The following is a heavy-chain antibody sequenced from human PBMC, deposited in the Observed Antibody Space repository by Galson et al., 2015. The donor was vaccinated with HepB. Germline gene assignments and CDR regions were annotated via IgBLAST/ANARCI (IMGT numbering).Heavy chain of an antibody. Sequence: SLRLYCAASGFNFSSYWMSWVRQAPGKGLEWVANIKQDGSEKYYVDSVKGRFTISRDNAKNSLYLQMNSLRAEDTAVYYCARDRPVDIVATTHDYWGQGTLVTVSS. J-gene: IGHJ4*02. V-gene: IGHV3-7*03. CDR3: ARDRPVDIVATTHDY. D-gene: IGHD5-12*01. CDR2: IKQDGSEK. CDR1: GFNFSSYW.